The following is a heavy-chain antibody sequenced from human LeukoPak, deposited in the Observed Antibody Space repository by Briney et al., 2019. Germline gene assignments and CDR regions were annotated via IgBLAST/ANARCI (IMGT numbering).Heavy chain of an antibody. CDR3: ARDRENTYYDFWYPYYMDV. Sequence: GASVKVSCKASGGTFSSYAISWVRQAPGQGLEWMGGIIPIFGTANYAQKFQGRVTITTDESTSTAYMELSSLRSEDTAVYYCARDRENTYYDFWYPYYMDVWGKGTTVTVSS. V-gene: IGHV1-69*05. CDR2: IIPIFGTA. J-gene: IGHJ6*03. D-gene: IGHD3-3*01. CDR1: GGTFSSYA.